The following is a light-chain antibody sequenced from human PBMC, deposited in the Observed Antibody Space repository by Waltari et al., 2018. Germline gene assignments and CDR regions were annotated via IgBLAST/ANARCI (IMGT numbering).Light chain of an antibody. CDR2: DAS. J-gene: IGKJ4*01. CDR3: PQYSGSPLT. Sequence: EIVLTQSPGTLSLSPGERATLSCRASQSVGNNYLAWYQQKPGQAPRLLIYDASGRATGIPDRFSGSGSGTDFTLTITSLEPEDFALYYCPQYSGSPLTFGGGTKVEIK. CDR1: QSVGNNY. V-gene: IGKV3-20*01.